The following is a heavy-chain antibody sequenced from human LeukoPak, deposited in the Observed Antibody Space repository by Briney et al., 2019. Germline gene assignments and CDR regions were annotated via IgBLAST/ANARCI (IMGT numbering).Heavy chain of an antibody. CDR1: GGSISSYY. J-gene: IGHJ5*02. CDR3: ARSDNYYDGSGYYSSWFDP. Sequence: SETLSLTCTVSGGSISSYYWSWIRQPAGKGLEWIGRIYTSGSTNYNPSLKSRVTMSVDTSKNQFSLKLSSVTAADTAVYYCARSDNYYDGSGYYSSWFDPWGQGTLVTVSS. CDR2: IYTSGST. V-gene: IGHV4-4*07. D-gene: IGHD3-22*01.